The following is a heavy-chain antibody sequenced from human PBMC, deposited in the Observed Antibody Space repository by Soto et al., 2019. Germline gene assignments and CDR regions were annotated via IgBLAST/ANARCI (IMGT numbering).Heavy chain of an antibody. D-gene: IGHD5-18*01. CDR2: IYYSANT. Sequence: PLETLSLTCTVSGGSVTSGYYYWSWIRLPQGKGLEWIGYIYYSANTNCSPSLKSRVTMSLDRSNNQFSLNLSSVTAADTAVYYRATIPVDTSMLYWFDPWAQGILVTVSS. V-gene: IGHV4-61*01. CDR3: ATIPVDTSMLYWFDP. CDR1: GGSVTSGYYY. J-gene: IGHJ5*01.